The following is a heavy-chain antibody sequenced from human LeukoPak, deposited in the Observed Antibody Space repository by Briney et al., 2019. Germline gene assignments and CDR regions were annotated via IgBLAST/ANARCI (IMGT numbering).Heavy chain of an antibody. CDR2: INPNSGGT. CDR3: ASRGEGQYYYDSNEH. V-gene: IGHV1-2*06. Sequence: ASVKVSCKASGGTFSSYTISWVRQAPGQGLEWMGRINPNSGGTNYAQKFQGRVTMTRDTSISTAYMELSRLRSDDTAVYYCASRGEGQYYYDSNEHWGQGTLVTVSS. D-gene: IGHD3-22*01. CDR1: GGTFSSYT. J-gene: IGHJ1*01.